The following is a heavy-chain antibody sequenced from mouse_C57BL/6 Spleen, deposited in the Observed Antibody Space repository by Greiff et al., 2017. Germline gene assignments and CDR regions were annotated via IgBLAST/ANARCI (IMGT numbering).Heavy chain of an antibody. V-gene: IGHV1-42*01. CDR2: INPSTGGT. J-gene: IGHJ3*01. D-gene: IGHD1-1*01. Sequence: VQLQQSGPELVKPGASVKISCKASGYSFTGYYMNWVKQSPEKSLEWIGEINPSTGGTTYNQKFKAKATLTVDKSSSTAYMQLKSLTSEDSAVYDCARRSTSVVAPFAYWGQGTLGTVSA. CDR1: GYSFTGYY. CDR3: ARRSTSVVAPFAY.